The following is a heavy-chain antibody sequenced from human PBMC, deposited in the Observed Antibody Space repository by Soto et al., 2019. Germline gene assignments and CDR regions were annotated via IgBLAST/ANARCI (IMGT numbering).Heavy chain of an antibody. Sequence: QVQLVQSGAEVKKPGASVKVSCKASGYTFTSYGISWVRQAPGQGLEWMGWISAYNGNTNYAQKLQGRVTMTTDTSTSTACMELRSLRSDDTAVYYCASQSVVVAARDAFDIWGQGTMVTVSS. CDR1: GYTFTSYG. CDR3: ASQSVVVAARDAFDI. J-gene: IGHJ3*02. D-gene: IGHD2-15*01. V-gene: IGHV1-18*01. CDR2: ISAYNGNT.